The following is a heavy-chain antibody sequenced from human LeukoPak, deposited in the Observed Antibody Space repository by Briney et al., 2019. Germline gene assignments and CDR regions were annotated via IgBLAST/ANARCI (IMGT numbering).Heavy chain of an antibody. CDR1: GFTFSSYA. Sequence: PGGSLRLSCAASGFTFSSYAMSWVRQAPGKGLEWVSAISGSGSSTYYADSVKGRFTISRDNSKNTLYLQMNSLRAEDTAVYYCAKASHITMIVENDYWGQGTLVTVSS. J-gene: IGHJ4*02. CDR2: ISGSGSST. CDR3: AKASHITMIVENDY. D-gene: IGHD3-22*01. V-gene: IGHV3-23*01.